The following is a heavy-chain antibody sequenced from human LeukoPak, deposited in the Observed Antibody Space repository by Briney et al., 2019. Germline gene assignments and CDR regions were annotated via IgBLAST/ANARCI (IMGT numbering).Heavy chain of an antibody. Sequence: GGSLRLSCAASGFTFSSYEMNWVRQAPGKGLEWVSYISSSGSSTYYADSVKGRFTISRDNAKNSLYLQMNSLRAEDTAVYYCAGLGGTVTWDYWGQGTLVTVSS. J-gene: IGHJ4*02. D-gene: IGHD4-17*01. V-gene: IGHV3-48*03. CDR2: ISSSGSST. CDR1: GFTFSSYE. CDR3: AGLGGTVTWDY.